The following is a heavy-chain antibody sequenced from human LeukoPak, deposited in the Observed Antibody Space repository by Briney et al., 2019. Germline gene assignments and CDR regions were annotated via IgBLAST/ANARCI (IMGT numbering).Heavy chain of an antibody. CDR2: INHSGST. V-gene: IGHV4-34*01. CDR1: GGSFSGYY. D-gene: IGHD6-13*01. Sequence: SETLSLTCAVYGGSFSGYYWSWIRQPPGKGLEWIGEINHSGSTNYNPSLKSRVTISVDTSKNQFSLKLSSVTAADTAVYYCARGVGTLLYYYYYGMDVWGQGTTVTVSS. J-gene: IGHJ6*02. CDR3: ARGVGTLLYYYYYGMDV.